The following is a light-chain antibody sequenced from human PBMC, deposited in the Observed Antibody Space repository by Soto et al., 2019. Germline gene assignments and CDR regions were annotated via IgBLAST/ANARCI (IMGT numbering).Light chain of an antibody. CDR1: SSDVGGYNY. Sequence: QSALTQPASVSGSPGQSITISCTGTSSDVGGYNYVSWYQQHPGKAPKLMIYDVSNRPSGVSNRFSGSKSGNTASLTISGLQAEDEADYYCSSYTSSSTLGVFVGGTKLTVL. CDR3: SSYTSSSTLGV. V-gene: IGLV2-14*01. CDR2: DVS. J-gene: IGLJ3*02.